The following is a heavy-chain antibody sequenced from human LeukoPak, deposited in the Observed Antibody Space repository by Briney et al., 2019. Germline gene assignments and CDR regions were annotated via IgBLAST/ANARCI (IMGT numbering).Heavy chain of an antibody. V-gene: IGHV4-4*07. J-gene: IGHJ4*02. CDR2: IYTSGTT. CDR1: GASISSYY. D-gene: IGHD4-23*01. Sequence: SETLSLTCTVSGASISSYYWTWIRQPAGKGLQWIGRIYTSGTTNYNPSLKSRVTMSVDTSKNQFSLMLSSVTAADTAVYYCARVYDYGGNSYYFDYWGQGTLVTVSS. CDR3: ARVYDYGGNSYYFDY.